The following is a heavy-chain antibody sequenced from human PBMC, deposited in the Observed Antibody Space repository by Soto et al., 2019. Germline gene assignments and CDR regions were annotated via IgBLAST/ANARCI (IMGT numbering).Heavy chain of an antibody. CDR1: GYTFTSYY. J-gene: IGHJ4*02. D-gene: IGHD6-19*01. V-gene: IGHV1-46*01. CDR2: INPSGGST. Sequence: ASVKVSCKASGYTFTSYYMHWVRQAPGQGLEWIGIINPSGGSTSYAQKFQGRDTMTRDTSTSTVYMELSSLRSEDTAEYYNAGSGWHMTAKYSKYYLNCWRQVTMVIVAS. CDR3: AGSGWHMTAKYSKYYLNC.